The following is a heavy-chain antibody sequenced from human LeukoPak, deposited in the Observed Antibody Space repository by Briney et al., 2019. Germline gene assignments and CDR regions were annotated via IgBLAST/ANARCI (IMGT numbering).Heavy chain of an antibody. V-gene: IGHV3-11*04. CDR3: ARAGRGYDDAFDI. Sequence: PGGSLRLSCAAAGFPFSDRYMSWIRQAPGKGMEWVAYISPNSDNIHYADSVKGRFTISRDNAKNSLFLQLTSLRAEDTAVYYCARAGRGYDDAFDIWGQGTMVTVSS. D-gene: IGHD5-12*01. J-gene: IGHJ3*02. CDR1: GFPFSDRY. CDR2: ISPNSDNI.